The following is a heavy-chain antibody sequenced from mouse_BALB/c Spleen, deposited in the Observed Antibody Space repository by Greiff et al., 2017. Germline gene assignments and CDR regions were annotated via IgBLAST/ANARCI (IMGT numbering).Heavy chain of an antibody. D-gene: IGHD2-4*01. CDR1: GFSLTSYG. Sequence: VQLQQSGPGLVAPSQSLSITCTVSGFSLTSYGVHWVRQPPGKGLEWLGVIWAGGSTNYNSALMSRLSISKDNSKSQVFLKMNSLQTDDTAMYYCARDRTMITTGFAYWGQGTLVTVSA. CDR3: ARDRTMITTGFAY. CDR2: IWAGGST. J-gene: IGHJ3*01. V-gene: IGHV2-9*02.